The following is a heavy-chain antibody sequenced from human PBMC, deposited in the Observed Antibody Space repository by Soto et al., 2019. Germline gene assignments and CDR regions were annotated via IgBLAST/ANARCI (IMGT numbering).Heavy chain of an antibody. D-gene: IGHD5-18*01. Sequence: PGGSLRLSCAASGFTFSSYGMHWVRQAPGKGLEWVAVISYDGSNKYYADSVKGRFTISRDNSKNTLYLQMNSLRAEDTAVYYCAKDALRGYSYGLYYFDYWGQGTLVTVSS. V-gene: IGHV3-30*18. CDR1: GFTFSSYG. CDR2: ISYDGSNK. J-gene: IGHJ4*02. CDR3: AKDALRGYSYGLYYFDY.